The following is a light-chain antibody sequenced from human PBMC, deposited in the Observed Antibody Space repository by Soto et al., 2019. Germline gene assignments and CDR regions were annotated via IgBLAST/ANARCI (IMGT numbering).Light chain of an antibody. J-gene: IGKJ4*01. V-gene: IGKV3D-15*01. CDR3: QQYDKWPLT. CDR1: PSVSSS. Sequence: EIVMTQSPATLSVSPGERATLSCRASPSVSSSRLAWYRQKPGQAPRLLIFGASTRATGIPTRFSGGGSGTDFTLTISSLQSEDFGLYFCQQYDKWPLTFGGGTKVDIK. CDR2: GAS.